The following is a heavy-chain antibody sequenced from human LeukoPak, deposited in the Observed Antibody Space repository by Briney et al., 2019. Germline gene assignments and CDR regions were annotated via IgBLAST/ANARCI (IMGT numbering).Heavy chain of an antibody. CDR2: ISSSSSYI. D-gene: IGHD6-19*01. Sequence: GGSLRLSCAASGFTFSSYSMNWVRQAPGKGVEWVSSISSSSSYIYYADSVKGRFTISRDNAKNSLYLQMNSLRAEDTAVYYCATYSSGWYRGDYWGQGTLVTVSS. V-gene: IGHV3-21*01. J-gene: IGHJ4*02. CDR3: ATYSSGWYRGDY. CDR1: GFTFSSYS.